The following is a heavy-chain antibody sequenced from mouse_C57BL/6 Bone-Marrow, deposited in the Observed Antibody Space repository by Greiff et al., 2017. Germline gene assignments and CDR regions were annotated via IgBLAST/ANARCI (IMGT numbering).Heavy chain of an antibody. V-gene: IGHV1-80*01. D-gene: IGHD2-1*01. J-gene: IGHJ4*01. CDR2: IYPGDGDT. Sequence: QVQLQQSGAELVKPGASVKISCKASGYAFSSYWMNWVKQRPGKGLEWIGQIYPGDGDTNYNGKFKGKATLTADKSSSTAYMQLSSLTSEDSAVYFCARRDGNYPRYYAMDYWGQGTSGTVSS. CDR1: GYAFSSYW. CDR3: ARRDGNYPRYYAMDY.